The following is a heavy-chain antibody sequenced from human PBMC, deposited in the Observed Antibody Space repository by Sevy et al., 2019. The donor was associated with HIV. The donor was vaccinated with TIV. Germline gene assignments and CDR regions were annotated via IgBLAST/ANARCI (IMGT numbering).Heavy chain of an antibody. CDR3: ARDPHSVPHWGSFDS. Sequence: GGSLRLSCEASGFTFTRYAFHWVRQAPGKGLEWVAVVSKEGTNKYYADSVKGRFTISRDNSRNTLFQQMQSLRADDTAVYFCARDPHSVPHWGSFDSWGQGTLVTVSS. D-gene: IGHD3-16*01. CDR2: VSKEGTNK. CDR1: GFTFTRYA. J-gene: IGHJ4*02. V-gene: IGHV3-30-3*01.